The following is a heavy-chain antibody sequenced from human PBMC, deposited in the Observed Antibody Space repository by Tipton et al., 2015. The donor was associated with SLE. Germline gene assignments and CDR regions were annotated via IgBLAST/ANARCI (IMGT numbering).Heavy chain of an antibody. D-gene: IGHD2-2*01. Sequence: SLRLSCAASGLSFSGYAMSWVRLAPGKGLEWVSDISAFRRDPYYVDSVKGRFTISRDNSKNTLYLQMNNLRGDDTAVYYCAKGDTSCYGGGCYYGMDVWGQGTTVTVSS. CDR1: GLSFSGYA. CDR2: ISAFRRDP. V-gene: IGHV3-23*01. J-gene: IGHJ6*02. CDR3: AKGDTSCYGGGCYYGMDV.